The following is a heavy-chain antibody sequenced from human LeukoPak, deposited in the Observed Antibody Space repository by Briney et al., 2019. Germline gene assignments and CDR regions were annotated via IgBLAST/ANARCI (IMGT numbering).Heavy chain of an antibody. J-gene: IGHJ4*02. CDR1: GFTFSSYG. D-gene: IGHD3-9*01. CDR3: AKDRVLRYFDY. Sequence: GGSLRLSCAASGFTFSSYGMHWVRQAPGKGLEWVAVISYDGSNKYYADSVKGRFTISRDNSKNTLYLQMNSLRAEDTAVYYCAKDRVLRYFDYWGQGTLVTVSS. CDR2: ISYDGSNK. V-gene: IGHV3-30*18.